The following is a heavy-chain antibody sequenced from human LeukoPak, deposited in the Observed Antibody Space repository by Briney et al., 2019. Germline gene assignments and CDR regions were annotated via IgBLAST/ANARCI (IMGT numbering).Heavy chain of an antibody. CDR2: IIPILGIA. CDR1: GGTFSSYA. CDR3: ARGVILTGSPLSIDY. D-gene: IGHD3-9*01. V-gene: IGHV1-69*04. J-gene: IGHJ4*02. Sequence: SVKVSCKASGGTFSSYAISWVRQAPGQGLEWMGRIIPILGIANYAQKFQGRVTITAGKSTSTAYMELSSLRSEDTAVYYCARGVILTGSPLSIDYWGQGTLVTVSS.